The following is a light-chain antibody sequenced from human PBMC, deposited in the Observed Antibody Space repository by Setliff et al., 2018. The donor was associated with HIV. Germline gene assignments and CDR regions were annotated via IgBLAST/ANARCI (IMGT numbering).Light chain of an antibody. J-gene: IGLJ1*01. CDR2: QAS. Sequence: QSALTQPASVSGSPGQSITISCTGTSNDVGRYDHVSWYQQHPARAPKLIIYQASKRPSGVSNHFSGSKSGNTASLTISGLQAEDEADYYCCSNTGSNTYVFGTGTKVTV. V-gene: IGLV2-23*01. CDR3: CSNTGSNTYV. CDR1: SNDVGRYDH.